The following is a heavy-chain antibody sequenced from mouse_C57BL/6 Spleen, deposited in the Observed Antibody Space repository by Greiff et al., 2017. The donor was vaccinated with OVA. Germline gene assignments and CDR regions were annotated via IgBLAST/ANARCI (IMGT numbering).Heavy chain of an antibody. J-gene: IGHJ2*01. V-gene: IGHV1-76*01. D-gene: IGHD2-4*01. CDR2: IYPGSGNT. CDR3: ARGEGIYYDYDEGNGY. Sequence: QVQLQQSGAELVRPGASVKLSCKASGYTFTDYYINWVKQRPGQGLEWIARIYPGSGNTYYNEKFKGKATLTAEKSSSTAYMQLSSLTSEDSAVYFCARGEGIYYDYDEGNGYWGQGTTLTVSS. CDR1: GYTFTDYY.